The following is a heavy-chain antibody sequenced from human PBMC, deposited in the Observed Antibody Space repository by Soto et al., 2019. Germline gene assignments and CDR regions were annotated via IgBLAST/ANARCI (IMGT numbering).Heavy chain of an antibody. J-gene: IGHJ3*02. Sequence: QVQLVQSGAEVKKPGASVKVSCKASGYTFTSYDINWVRQATGQGLEWMGWMNPNSGNTGYAQKFQGRVTRTRNTSISTAYMELSSLRSEDTAVYYCASGINYYASGDDAFDIWGQGTMVTVSS. CDR2: MNPNSGNT. V-gene: IGHV1-8*01. CDR1: GYTFTSYD. D-gene: IGHD3-10*01. CDR3: ASGINYYASGDDAFDI.